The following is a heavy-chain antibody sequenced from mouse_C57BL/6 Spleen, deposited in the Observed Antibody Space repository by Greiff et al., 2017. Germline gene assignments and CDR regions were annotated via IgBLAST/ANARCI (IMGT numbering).Heavy chain of an antibody. D-gene: IGHD1-1*01. CDR3: AREGVAERGYFDY. Sequence: VQLQQSGAELARPGASVKLSCKASGYTFTSYGISWVKQSTGQGLEWIGEIYPRSGNTYYNETFKGKATLTADKSSRTAYMELRSLTSEDSAVYYCAREGVAERGYFDYWGKGTTLTVSS. CDR2: IYPRSGNT. J-gene: IGHJ2*01. V-gene: IGHV1-81*01. CDR1: GYTFTSYG.